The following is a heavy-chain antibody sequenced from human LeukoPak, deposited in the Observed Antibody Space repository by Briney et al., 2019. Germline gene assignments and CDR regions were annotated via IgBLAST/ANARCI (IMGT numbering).Heavy chain of an antibody. J-gene: IGHJ6*02. CDR3: ARDGIVGSTTFGYDYYGMDV. CDR2: FYSGGST. Sequence: SETLSLTCTVPDGSITSFYWSWIRQPAGKGLEWIGRFYSGGSTNYNPSLQSRVTISIDTSKNQLYLRLRSVTAADTAVYFCARDGIVGSTTFGYDYYGMDVWGQGTTVTVSS. D-gene: IGHD1-26*01. CDR1: DGSITSFY. V-gene: IGHV4-4*07.